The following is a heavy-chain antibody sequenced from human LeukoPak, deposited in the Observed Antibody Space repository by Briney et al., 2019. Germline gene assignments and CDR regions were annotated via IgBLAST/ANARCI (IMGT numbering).Heavy chain of an antibody. D-gene: IGHD4-17*01. CDR2: IYYSGST. J-gene: IGHJ5*02. V-gene: IGHV4-59*08. CDR3: AADDYGDYGAFDP. CDR1: GGSISSYY. Sequence: SETLSLTCTVSGGSISSYYWSWIRQPPGKGLEWIGYIYYSGSTNYNPSLKSRVTISVDTSKNQFSLKLSSVTAADTAVYYCAADDYGDYGAFDPWGQGTLVTVSS.